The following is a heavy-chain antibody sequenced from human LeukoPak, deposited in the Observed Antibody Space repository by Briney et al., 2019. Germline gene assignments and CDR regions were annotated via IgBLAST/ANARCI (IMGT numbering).Heavy chain of an antibody. CDR3: ARTLFTIECPYMDV. CDR1: GGSFSGYY. Sequence: PSETLSLTCAVYGGSFSGYYWSWIRQPPGKGLEWIGEINHSGSTNYNPSLKSRVTISVDTSKNQFSLKLSSVTAADTAVYYCARTLFTIECPYMDVWGKGTTVTISS. V-gene: IGHV4-34*01. CDR2: INHSGST. D-gene: IGHD3-9*01. J-gene: IGHJ6*03.